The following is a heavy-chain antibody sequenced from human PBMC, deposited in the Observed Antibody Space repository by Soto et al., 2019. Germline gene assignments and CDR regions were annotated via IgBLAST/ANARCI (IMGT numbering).Heavy chain of an antibody. CDR2: IGTAGDT. Sequence: EVQLVESGGGLVQPGGSLRLSCAASGFTFSSYDMHWVRQATGKGLEWVSAIGTAGDTYYPGSVKGRFTISRENAKNSLYLQMNSVRAEDTAVYYCAREGAYCSGGSCVRYAFDIWGQVKMVTVS. CDR1: GFTFSSYD. V-gene: IGHV3-13*01. CDR3: AREGAYCSGGSCVRYAFDI. J-gene: IGHJ3*02. D-gene: IGHD2-15*01.